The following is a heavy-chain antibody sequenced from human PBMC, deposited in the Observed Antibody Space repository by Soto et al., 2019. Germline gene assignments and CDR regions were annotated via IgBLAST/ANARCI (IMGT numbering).Heavy chain of an antibody. Sequence: SVKVSCKASGGTFSSYAISWVRQAPGQGLEWMGGIIPIFGTANYAQKFQGRVTITADESTSTAYMELSSLRSEDTAVYYCARSDASGYSSGWYGYYYYGMDVWGQGTMVTVSS. D-gene: IGHD6-19*01. CDR1: GGTFSSYA. CDR3: ARSDASGYSSGWYGYYYYGMDV. V-gene: IGHV1-69*13. J-gene: IGHJ6*02. CDR2: IIPIFGTA.